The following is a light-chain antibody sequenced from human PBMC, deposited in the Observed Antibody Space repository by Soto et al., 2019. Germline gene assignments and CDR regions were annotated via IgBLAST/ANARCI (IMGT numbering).Light chain of an antibody. J-gene: IGKJ5*01. CDR3: QQYHNWPPLT. V-gene: IGKV3-15*01. CDR2: GAS. CDR1: QIVCIK. Sequence: IVMTQSPATLSVSPGERATLSCRAIQIVCIKLAWYQQKPGQAPRILIHGASTRAAGISARFSGSGSGTEFTLTITNLQSEDFAIYYCQQYHNWPPLTFGQGTRLEIK.